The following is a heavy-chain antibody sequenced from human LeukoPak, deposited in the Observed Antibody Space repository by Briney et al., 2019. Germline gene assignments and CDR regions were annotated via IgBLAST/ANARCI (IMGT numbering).Heavy chain of an antibody. J-gene: IGHJ4*02. CDR3: ARDPGQYNYGYSDY. V-gene: IGHV3-21*01. D-gene: IGHD5-18*01. Sequence: SGGSLRLSCAASGFTFSTYSMNWVRQAPGKGLEWVSPITSSSSYIYYADSVKGRFTISRDNAKNSLYLQMNSLRAEDTAIYYCARDPGQYNYGYSDYWGQGTLVAVSS. CDR2: ITSSSSYI. CDR1: GFTFSTYS.